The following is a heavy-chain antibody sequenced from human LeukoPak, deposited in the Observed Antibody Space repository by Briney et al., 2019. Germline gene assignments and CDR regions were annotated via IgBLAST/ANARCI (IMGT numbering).Heavy chain of an antibody. Sequence: GGSLRLSCSGSGFTFSTYAMRWVRQAPEKGLEWVSAISTSGSTIYYADSVKGRFTISRDNSRNTVYLQMNSLRAEDTAVYYCARMSCGYEDYWGQGTLVTVSS. V-gene: IGHV3-23*01. CDR2: ISTSGSTI. CDR1: GFTFSTYA. CDR3: ARMSCGYEDY. J-gene: IGHJ4*02. D-gene: IGHD5-12*01.